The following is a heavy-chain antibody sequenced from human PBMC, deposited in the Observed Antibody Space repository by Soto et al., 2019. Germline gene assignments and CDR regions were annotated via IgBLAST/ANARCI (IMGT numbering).Heavy chain of an antibody. V-gene: IGHV3-23*01. CDR1: GFTFSKYA. D-gene: IGHD2-2*01. Sequence: GGSLRLSCAASGFTFSKYAVSWVRQAPGKGLEWVSSISGSGASTYYADSVKGRFTISRDNSNTTVYLHLNSLRAEDTAVYYCAKEGPVPYPYYFYGMDVWGQGTTVTVSS. J-gene: IGHJ6*02. CDR2: ISGSGAST. CDR3: AKEGPVPYPYYFYGMDV.